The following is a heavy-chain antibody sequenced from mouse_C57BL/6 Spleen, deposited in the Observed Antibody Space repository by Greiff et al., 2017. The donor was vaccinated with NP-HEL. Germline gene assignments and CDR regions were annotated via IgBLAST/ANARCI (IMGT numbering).Heavy chain of an antibody. CDR1: GFTFSSYA. D-gene: IGHD2-10*02. Sequence: EVQVVESGGGLVKPGGSLKLSCAASGFTFSSYAMSWVRQTPEKRLEWVATISDGGSYTYYPDNVKGRFTISRDNAKNNLYLQMSHLKSEDTAMDYCARDRENSIQFAYWGQGTLVTVSA. V-gene: IGHV5-4*01. CDR3: ARDRENSIQFAY. CDR2: ISDGGSYT. J-gene: IGHJ3*01.